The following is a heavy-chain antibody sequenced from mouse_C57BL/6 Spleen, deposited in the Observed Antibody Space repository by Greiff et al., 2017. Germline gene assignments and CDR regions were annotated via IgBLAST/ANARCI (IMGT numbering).Heavy chain of an antibody. D-gene: IGHD1-1*01. CDR3: ARGGYYGSSYDEYYYAMDY. V-gene: IGHV1-81*01. CDR1: GYTFTSYG. CDR2: IYPRSGNT. J-gene: IGHJ4*01. Sequence: VQRVESGAELARPGASVKLSCKASGYTFTSYGISWVKQRTGQGLEWIGEIYPRSGNTYHNEKFKGKATLTADKSSSTAYMELRSLTSEDSAVYFCARGGYYGSSYDEYYYAMDYWGQGTSVTVSS.